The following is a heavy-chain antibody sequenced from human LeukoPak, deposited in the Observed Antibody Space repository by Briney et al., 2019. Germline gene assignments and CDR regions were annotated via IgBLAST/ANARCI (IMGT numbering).Heavy chain of an antibody. CDR3: VKVGDSGYGEYYQH. CDR2: ISSAGGTT. Sequence: PGGSLRLSCSASGFTFRDYPIHWVRQAPGEGLQYVSAISSAGGTTYYADSVRGRFTISRDNSKNTLYLQMSSLRAGDTALYYCVKVGDSGYGEYYQHWGQGTLVTVSS. CDR1: GFTFRDYP. D-gene: IGHD5-12*01. J-gene: IGHJ1*01. V-gene: IGHV3-64D*06.